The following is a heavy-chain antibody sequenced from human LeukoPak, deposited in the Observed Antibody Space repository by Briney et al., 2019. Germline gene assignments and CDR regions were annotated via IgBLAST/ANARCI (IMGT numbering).Heavy chain of an antibody. D-gene: IGHD3-3*01. J-gene: IGHJ3*02. CDR1: GFTFSSYS. CDR3: ARGDDFWGERNAFDI. CDR2: VNTDGGYI. Sequence: PGGSLRLSCAVSGFTFSSYSMHWVRQAPGKGLEWVSCVNTDGGYIFYADSVKGRFTISRDNAKNSLYLQMNSLRAEDTALYYCARGDDFWGERNAFDIWGQGTMVTVSS. V-gene: IGHV3-21*01.